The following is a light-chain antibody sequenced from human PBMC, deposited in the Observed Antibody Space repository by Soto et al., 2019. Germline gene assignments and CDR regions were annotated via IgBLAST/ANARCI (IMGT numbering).Light chain of an antibody. CDR3: QQYSSYPGT. CDR1: QGIRNY. CDR2: AAS. V-gene: IGKV1-16*01. Sequence: DIQMTQSPSSLSASVGDRVTITCRASQGIRNYLDWFQQKPGQAPKSLIYAASSLQSGVPSRFSGSGSGTDFTLTISSLQPEDFATYYCQQYSSYPGTFGQGTKVEIK. J-gene: IGKJ1*01.